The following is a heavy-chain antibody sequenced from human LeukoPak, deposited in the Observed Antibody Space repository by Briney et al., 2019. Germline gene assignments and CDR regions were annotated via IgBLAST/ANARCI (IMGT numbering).Heavy chain of an antibody. D-gene: IGHD6-19*01. CDR3: ARANGWYLRNYFDY. Sequence: GGSLRLSCAASGFTFSSYSMNWVRQAPGKGLEWVSYISSSSRTIYYADSVKGRFTISRDNAKKSLYLQMDSLRAEDTAVYYCARANGWYLRNYFDYWGQGILVTVSS. V-gene: IGHV3-48*01. J-gene: IGHJ4*02. CDR1: GFTFSSYS. CDR2: ISSSSRTI.